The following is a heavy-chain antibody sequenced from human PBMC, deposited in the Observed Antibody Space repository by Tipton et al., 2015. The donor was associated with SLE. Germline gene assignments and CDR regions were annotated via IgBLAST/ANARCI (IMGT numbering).Heavy chain of an antibody. V-gene: IGHV1-46*01. CDR2: INPSGGST. CDR1: GGTFSSYT. Sequence: QLVQSGAEVKKPGSSVKVSCKASGGTFSSYTISWVRQAPGQGLEWMGIINPSGGSTSNAQKFQGRVTMTGDTSTSTVKMELSSLRSEDTAVYYCASTPRIVGAKEYYYYGMDVWGQGTTVTVSS. CDR3: ASTPRIVGAKEYYYYGMDV. J-gene: IGHJ6*02. D-gene: IGHD1-26*01.